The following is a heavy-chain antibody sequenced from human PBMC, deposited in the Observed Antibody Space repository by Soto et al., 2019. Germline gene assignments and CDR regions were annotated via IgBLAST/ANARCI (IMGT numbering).Heavy chain of an antibody. CDR2: IIPIFGTA. V-gene: IGHV1-69*13. CDR1: GGTFSSYA. CDR3: AREVGVAAYFDY. J-gene: IGHJ4*02. Sequence: SVKVSCKVSGGTFSSYAISWVRQAPGQGLEWMGGIIPIFGTANYAQKFQGRVTITADESTSTAYMELSSLRSEDTAVYYCAREVGVAAYFDYRGEGTLLPVSS. D-gene: IGHD2-8*01.